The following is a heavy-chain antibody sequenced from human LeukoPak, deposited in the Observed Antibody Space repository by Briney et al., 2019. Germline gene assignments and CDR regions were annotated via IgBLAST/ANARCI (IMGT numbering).Heavy chain of an antibody. CDR1: GFTVSINY. V-gene: IGHV3-53*01. CDR3: AKRGDGYFYYFDY. D-gene: IGHD5-24*01. J-gene: IGHJ4*02. Sequence: GGSLRLSCAASGFTVSINYMSWVRQAPGKGLEWVSVIYSGGSTYYADSVKGRFTISRDNSKNTLYLQMNSLRAEDTAVYYCAKRGDGYFYYFDYWGQGTLVTVSS. CDR2: IYSGGST.